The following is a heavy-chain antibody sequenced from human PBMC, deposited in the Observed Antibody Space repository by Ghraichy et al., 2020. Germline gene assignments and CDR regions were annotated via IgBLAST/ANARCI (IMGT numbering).Heavy chain of an antibody. J-gene: IGHJ5*02. V-gene: IGHV4-59*08. Sequence: SETLSLTCTVSGGSISSYYWSWIRQPPGKGLEWIGYIYYSGSTNYNPSLKSRDTISVDTSKNQFSLKLSSVTAADTAVYYCARQVPAYYYDSSTREPRGWFDPWGQGTLVTVSS. CDR3: ARQVPAYYYDSSTREPRGWFDP. D-gene: IGHD3-22*01. CDR2: IYYSGST. CDR1: GGSISSYY.